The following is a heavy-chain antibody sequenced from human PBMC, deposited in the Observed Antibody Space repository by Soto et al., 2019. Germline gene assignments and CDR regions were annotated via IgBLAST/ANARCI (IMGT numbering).Heavy chain of an antibody. CDR3: ARRYGSAFDI. D-gene: IGHD3-10*01. V-gene: IGHV4-59*01. CDR2: IYYSGST. J-gene: IGHJ3*02. CDR1: GGSISSYY. Sequence: QVQLQESGPGLVKPSETLSLTCTVSGGSISSYYWSWIRQPPGKGLEWIGDIYYSGSTNYNPSLQSRVTISVDTSKNRFSLQLSSVTAADTAVYYCARRYGSAFDIWGQGTMVTVSS.